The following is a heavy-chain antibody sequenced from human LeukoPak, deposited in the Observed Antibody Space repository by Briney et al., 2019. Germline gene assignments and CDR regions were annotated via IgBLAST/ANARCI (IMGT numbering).Heavy chain of an antibody. Sequence: RGSLRLSCAASGFTFSNAWMNWVRQAPGKGLEWVGRIKSKVEGGTTDYAAPVKGRFTISRDDSKNTLYLQMNSLKTEDTAVYYCTTAFFEGNYWGQGTLVTVSS. V-gene: IGHV3-15*07. CDR3: TTAFFEGNY. CDR2: IKSKVEGGTT. J-gene: IGHJ4*02. D-gene: IGHD3-3*01. CDR1: GFTFSNAW.